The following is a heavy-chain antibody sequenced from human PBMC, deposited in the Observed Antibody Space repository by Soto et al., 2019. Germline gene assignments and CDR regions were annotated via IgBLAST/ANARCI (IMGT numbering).Heavy chain of an antibody. CDR3: ARQSVSAAGDAFDI. Sequence: LGESLKISCKGSGDSGTSYWIGWVRQMPVKGLEWMGITYHGESDTRYSPSFQGQVTISADKSISTAYLQLISLKASDTAMYYCARQSVSAAGDAFDIRGEGTMVTVS. CDR1: GDSGTSYW. D-gene: IGHD2-2*01. V-gene: IGHV5-51*01. J-gene: IGHJ3*02. CDR2: TYHGESDT.